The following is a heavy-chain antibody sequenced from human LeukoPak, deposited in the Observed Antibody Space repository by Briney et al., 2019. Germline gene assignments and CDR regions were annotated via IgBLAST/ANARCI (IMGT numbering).Heavy chain of an antibody. CDR3: ITDLSRYHYDGSDYY. V-gene: IGHV3-33*01. CDR1: GFTFSDYG. Sequence: GKSLRLSCTASGFTFSDYGMHWVRQPPGKGLEWVAIIWYDGSNKTYEDSVKGRFTISRDDSKNTLYMQMNRLKTEDTAVYYCITDLSRYHYDGSDYYWGQGTLVTVSS. D-gene: IGHD3-22*01. CDR2: IWYDGSNK. J-gene: IGHJ4*02.